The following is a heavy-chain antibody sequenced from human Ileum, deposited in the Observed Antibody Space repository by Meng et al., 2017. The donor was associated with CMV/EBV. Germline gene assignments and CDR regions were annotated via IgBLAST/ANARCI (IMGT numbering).Heavy chain of an antibody. V-gene: IGHV3-7*01. D-gene: IGHD2-8*01. CDR2: TNEDGSDK. CDR3: ASTGPLYGLYFCY. J-gene: IGHJ4*02. Sequence: GGSLRLSSAASGGSFSNSWMIWVRRAPGKGLEWVAKTNEDGSDKYYVDSVKGRLTIFRNNAKNSVYLQMNSLRAEDTAVYYCASTGPLYGLYFCYWGQGTLVTVSS. CDR1: GGSFSNSW.